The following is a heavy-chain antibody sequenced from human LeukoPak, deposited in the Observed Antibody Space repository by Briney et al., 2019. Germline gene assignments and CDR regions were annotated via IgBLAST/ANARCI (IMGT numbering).Heavy chain of an antibody. CDR2: ISGSGGST. D-gene: IGHD5-18*01. CDR3: AKADRGYSYGFDY. CDR1: GFTFSSYA. J-gene: IGHJ4*02. V-gene: IGHV3-23*01. Sequence: GGSLRLSCAASGFTFSSYAMSWVRQAPGKGLEWVSAISGSGGSTYYVDSVKGRFTISRDNSKNTLYLQMNSLRAEDTAVYYCAKADRGYSYGFDYWGQGTLVTVSS.